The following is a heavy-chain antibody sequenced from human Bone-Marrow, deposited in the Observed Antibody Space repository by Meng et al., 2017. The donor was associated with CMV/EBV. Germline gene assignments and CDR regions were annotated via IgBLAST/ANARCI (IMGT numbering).Heavy chain of an antibody. J-gene: IGHJ6*01. CDR2: IIPIFGTA. V-gene: IGHV1-69*05. Sequence: SVKVSCKASGYTFTSYGISWVRQAPGQGLEWMGGIIPIFGTANYAQKFQGRVTITTDESTSTAYMELSSLRSEDTAVYYCARDLRDIVVVPAARGGMDVWGQGTTVTVYS. D-gene: IGHD2-2*01. CDR1: GYTFTSYG. CDR3: ARDLRDIVVVPAARGGMDV.